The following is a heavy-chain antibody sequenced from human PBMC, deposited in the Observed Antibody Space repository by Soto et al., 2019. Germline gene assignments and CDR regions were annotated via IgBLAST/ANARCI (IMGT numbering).Heavy chain of an antibody. CDR2: IWYDPNKT. V-gene: IGHV3-33*01. CDR3: ATDGPGSGRYFGEY. CDR1: GFTFSGYG. Sequence: QVQLVESGGGVVQPGRSLRLSCAASGFTFSGYGMHWVRQAPGQGLEWVAVIWYDPNKTYYADSVKGRFTISRDNSKNTLYLQMTSLRVEDTAVYYCATDGPGSGRYFGEYWGQGTLVTVSS. J-gene: IGHJ4*02. D-gene: IGHD6-19*01.